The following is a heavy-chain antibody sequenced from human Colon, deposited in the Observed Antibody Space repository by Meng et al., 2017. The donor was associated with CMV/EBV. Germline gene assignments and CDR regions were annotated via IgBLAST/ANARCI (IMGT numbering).Heavy chain of an antibody. V-gene: IGHV1-24*01. D-gene: IGHD2-2*01. CDR1: GYTLTELS. CDR3: ARGWGGYCSSTSCQDEYYYYYGMDV. J-gene: IGHJ6*02. CDR2: FNPENGER. Sequence: ASVKVSCKVSGYTLTELSIHWVRQAPGKGLEWMGGFNPENGERVYAQKFQGRVTMTDDTSTDTAYMELSSLRFEDTAVYYCARGWGGYCSSTSCQDEYYYYYGMDVWGQGTTVTVSS.